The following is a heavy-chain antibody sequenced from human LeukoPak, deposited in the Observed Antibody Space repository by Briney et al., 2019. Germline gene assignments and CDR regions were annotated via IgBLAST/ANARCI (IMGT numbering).Heavy chain of an antibody. V-gene: IGHV4-39*01. CDR3: AIRPLRLGMDV. Sequence: KASETLSLTCAVSGGSISTISDYWDWIRQPPGKGLEWIGSVDYSGSTYDNPPLKSRIIISVDTSKNQFSLKLNSVTAADTALYYCAIRPLRLGMDVWGQETTVTVSS. D-gene: IGHD3-3*01. J-gene: IGHJ6*02. CDR2: VDYSGST. CDR1: GGSISTISDY.